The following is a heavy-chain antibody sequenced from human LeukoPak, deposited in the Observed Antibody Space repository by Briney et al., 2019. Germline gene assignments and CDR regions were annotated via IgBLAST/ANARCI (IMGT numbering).Heavy chain of an antibody. D-gene: IGHD6-13*01. Sequence: SETLSLTCAVYGGSFSSYYWGWIRQPPGKGLEWIGSIYYSGNTYYNPSLKSRVTISVDTSKNQFSLKMSSVTAADTAVYYCARGNIAAAGRFDYWGQGTLVTVSS. V-gene: IGHV4-39*07. CDR2: IYYSGNT. J-gene: IGHJ4*02. CDR1: GGSFSSYY. CDR3: ARGNIAAAGRFDY.